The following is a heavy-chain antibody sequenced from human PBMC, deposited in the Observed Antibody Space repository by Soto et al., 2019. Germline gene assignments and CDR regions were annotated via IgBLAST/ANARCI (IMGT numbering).Heavy chain of an antibody. CDR3: ATGRSSSSYYYYGMDV. CDR1: GYTFISYD. D-gene: IGHD6-6*01. V-gene: IGHV1-8*01. J-gene: IGHJ6*02. Sequence: ASVKVSCKASGYTFISYDINWVRQATGQGLEWMGWMNPNSGKTGYAQKFQGRVTMTEDTSIDTAYMELSSLRSEDTAVYYCATGRSSSSYYYYGMDVWGQGTTVTVS. CDR2: MNPNSGKT.